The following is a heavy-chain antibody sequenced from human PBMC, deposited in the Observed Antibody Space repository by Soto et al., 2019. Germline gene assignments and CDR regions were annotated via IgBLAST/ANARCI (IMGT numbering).Heavy chain of an antibody. D-gene: IGHD1-20*01. CDR1: GGSISSGDDF. V-gene: IGHV4-30-4*01. CDR2: IYYSGST. Sequence: QVQLQESGPGLVKPSQTLSLTCTVSGGSISSGDDFWTWIRQPPGKGLEWIGYIYYSGSTYYNPSHKSRLTMSVDTSKNQFSLKLSSVTAADTAVYYCARYRAKWKDYYYYGMDVWGQGTTVTVSS. J-gene: IGHJ6*02. CDR3: ARYRAKWKDYYYYGMDV.